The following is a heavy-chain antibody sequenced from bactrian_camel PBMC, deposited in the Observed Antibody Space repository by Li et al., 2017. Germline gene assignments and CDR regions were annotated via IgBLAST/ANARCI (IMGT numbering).Heavy chain of an antibody. CDR1: GFRITTYC. D-gene: IGHD5*01. CDR3: AVRLNSGCPIRPSDFPF. CDR2: FDDDVGDG. V-gene: IGHV3S31*01. Sequence: VQLVESGGGSVQAGGSLKLSCVASGFRITTYCMAWFRQAPGKEREGVATFDDDVGDGYVESVKDRFTVTKDKDKNVLYLQMDNLKPSDTATYFCAVRLNSGCPIRPSDFPFWGQGTQVTVS. J-gene: IGHJ4*01.